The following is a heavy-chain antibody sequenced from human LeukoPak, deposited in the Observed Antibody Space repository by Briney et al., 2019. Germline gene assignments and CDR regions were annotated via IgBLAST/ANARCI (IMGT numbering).Heavy chain of an antibody. Sequence: SETLSLTCAVSGGSVSSYYSRWIRQPPRKGLEWVGEINHSGSTNYNPSLKSRVTMSVDTSKNQFSLKVNSMTAADTAVYYCARVDYGDYSKDFDYWGQGTLVTVSS. CDR1: GGSVSSYY. CDR3: ARVDYGDYSKDFDY. D-gene: IGHD4-17*01. CDR2: INHSGST. J-gene: IGHJ4*02. V-gene: IGHV4-34*01.